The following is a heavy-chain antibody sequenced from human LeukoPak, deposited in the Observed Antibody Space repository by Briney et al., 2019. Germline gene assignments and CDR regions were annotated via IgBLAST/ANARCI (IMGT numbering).Heavy chain of an antibody. CDR3: AKGGAAVNTWPPYFDY. V-gene: IGHV3-23*01. CDR1: EFTLSSYA. J-gene: IGHJ4*02. CDR2: IISNGDNT. Sequence: GQSLRLSCAASEFTLSSYAMSWVRQAPGKGLEWVSSIISNGDNTFHAGSGKGRFTTGRGNSKKRPSLKRSSLRAADPGVYYRAKGGAAVNTWPPYFDYWGQGTLITVSS. D-gene: IGHD4-17*01.